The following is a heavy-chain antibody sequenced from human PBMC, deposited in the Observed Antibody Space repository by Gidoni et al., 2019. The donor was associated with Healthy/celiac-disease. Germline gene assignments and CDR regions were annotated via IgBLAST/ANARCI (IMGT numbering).Heavy chain of an antibody. CDR1: GFTFSSYG. V-gene: IGHV3-30*18. CDR3: AKVITQGVDY. J-gene: IGHJ4*02. D-gene: IGHD3-22*01. Sequence: QVQLVESGGGVVQPGRSLRLSCAASGFTFSSYGMHWVRQAPGKGLEWVAVISYDGSNKYYADSVKGRFTISRDNSKNTLYLQMNSLRAEDTAVYYCAKVITQGVDYWGQGTLVTVSS. CDR2: ISYDGSNK.